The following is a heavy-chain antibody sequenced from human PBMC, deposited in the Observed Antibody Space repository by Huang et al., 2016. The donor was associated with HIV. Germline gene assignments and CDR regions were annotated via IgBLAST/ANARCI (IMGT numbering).Heavy chain of an antibody. CDR3: ARFGKRLPMLRGEDVIGDI. J-gene: IGHJ3*02. Sequence: QVQLVESGGGVVQPGRSLRLSCAASGFTLRDYAIHWVHQGTGKGLEWGALIAYEVNDKFYSDSVRGRFTISRDNLNNTLYLQMNSLRHEDTALYYCARFGKRLPMLRGEDVIGDIWGQGTMVIVSS. V-gene: IGHV3-30-3*01. CDR1: GFTLRDYA. D-gene: IGHD3-10*01. CDR2: IAYEVNDK.